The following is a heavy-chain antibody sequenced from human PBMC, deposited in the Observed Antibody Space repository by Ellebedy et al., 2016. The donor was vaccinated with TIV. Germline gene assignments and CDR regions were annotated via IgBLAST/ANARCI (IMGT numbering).Heavy chain of an antibody. CDR1: GFSFRSYW. CDR2: IYQDGSDQ. V-gene: IGHV3-7*01. J-gene: IGHJ5*02. Sequence: PGGSLRLSCAASGFSFRSYWMNWVRQAPGKGLEWVANIYQDGSDQYYVGSVKGRFTISRDNANKLLFLQMNSLRVEDTAVYYCARRGSYGDYAVQVNSWFDRWGQGTLVTVSS. D-gene: IGHD4-17*01. CDR3: ARRGSYGDYAVQVNSWFDR.